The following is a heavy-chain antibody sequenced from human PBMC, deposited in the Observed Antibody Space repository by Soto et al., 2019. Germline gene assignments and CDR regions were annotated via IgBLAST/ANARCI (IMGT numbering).Heavy chain of an antibody. J-gene: IGHJ6*02. V-gene: IGHV3-48*03. D-gene: IGHD6-6*01. CDR2: ISSSGSTI. CDR3: ARDLEEQLVNTSYYYYGMDV. CDR1: GFTFSSYE. Sequence: GGSLRLSCAASGFTFSSYEMNWVRQAPGKGLEWVSYISSSGSTIYYADSVKGRFTISRDNAKNSLYLQMNSLRAEDTAVYYCARDLEEQLVNTSYYYYGMDVWGQGTTVTVSS.